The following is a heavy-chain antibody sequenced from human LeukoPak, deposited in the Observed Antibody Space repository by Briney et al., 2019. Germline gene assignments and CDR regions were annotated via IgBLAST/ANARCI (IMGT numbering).Heavy chain of an antibody. J-gene: IGHJ4*02. Sequence: LRLSCAASGFTFDDYAMHWVRQAPGKGLEWVSGISWNSGSIGYADSVKGRFTISRDNAKNSLYLQMNSLRAEDMAVYYCLRSYSYGYYFDYWGQGTLVTVSS. V-gene: IGHV3-9*03. CDR1: GFTFDDYA. CDR2: ISWNSGSI. CDR3: LRSYSYGYYFDY. D-gene: IGHD5-18*01.